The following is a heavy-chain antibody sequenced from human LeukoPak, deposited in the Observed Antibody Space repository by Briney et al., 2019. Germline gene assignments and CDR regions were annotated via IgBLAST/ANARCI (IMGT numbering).Heavy chain of an antibody. CDR3: AKGATGYFFYYMDV. CDR1: GFTFDDYA. D-gene: IGHD1-26*01. V-gene: IGHV3-9*03. J-gene: IGHJ6*03. CDR2: ISWNSGSI. Sequence: GGSLRLSCAASGFTFDDYAMHWVRQVPGKGLEWVSGISWNSGSIGYADSVKGRFTISRDNAKNSLYLQMNSLRAEDMALYYCAKGATGYFFYYMDVCGKGTTVTVSS.